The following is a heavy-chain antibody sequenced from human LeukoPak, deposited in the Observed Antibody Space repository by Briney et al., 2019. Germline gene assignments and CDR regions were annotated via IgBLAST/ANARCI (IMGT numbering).Heavy chain of an antibody. J-gene: IGHJ4*02. CDR2: IYHTGST. Sequence: SETLSLICSVSSYSINSNYYWGWIRQSPGKGLEWIGSIYHTGSTYYNPSLKSRVTISIDTSKNQFSLRLNSVTAADTAMYYCAKSGGYGLIDYWGQGTRVTVSS. D-gene: IGHD1-26*01. CDR3: AKSGGYGLIDY. V-gene: IGHV4-38-2*01. CDR1: SYSINSNYY.